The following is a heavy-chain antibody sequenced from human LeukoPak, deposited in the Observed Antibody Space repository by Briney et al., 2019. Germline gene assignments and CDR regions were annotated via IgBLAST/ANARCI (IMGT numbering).Heavy chain of an antibody. CDR1: GFTVSSNS. CDR2: IYSDNT. V-gene: IGHV3-53*01. CDR3: ARDYPSRSYYGSGSYYW. J-gene: IGHJ4*02. D-gene: IGHD3-10*01. Sequence: GGSLRLSCTVSGFTVSSNSMSWVRQAPGKGLEWVSFIYSDNTHYSDSVKGRFTISRDNSKNTLYLQMNSLRAEDTAVYYCARDYPSRSYYGSGSYYWWGQGTLVTVSS.